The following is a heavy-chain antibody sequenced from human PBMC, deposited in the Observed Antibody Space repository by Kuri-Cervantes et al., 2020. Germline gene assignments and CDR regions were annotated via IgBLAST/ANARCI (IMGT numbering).Heavy chain of an antibody. CDR3: ARDESPNYYDSSGYSFDP. J-gene: IGHJ5*02. V-gene: IGHV1-18*01. D-gene: IGHD3-22*01. CDR1: GYTFTSYG. CDR2: ISAYNGNT. Sequence: ASVKVSCKASGYTFTSYGISWVRQAPGQGLEWMGWISAYNGNTNYAQKLQGRVTMTTDTSTSTAYMELRSLRSDDTAVYYCARDESPNYYDSSGYSFDPWGQGTLVTVSS.